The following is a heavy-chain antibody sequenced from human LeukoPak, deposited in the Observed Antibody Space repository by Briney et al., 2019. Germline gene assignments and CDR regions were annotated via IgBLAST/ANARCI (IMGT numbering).Heavy chain of an antibody. CDR2: IYSAGNT. D-gene: IGHD4/OR15-4a*01. CDR3: ATANW. J-gene: IGHJ4*02. Sequence: GGSLRLSCAASGFTVNSYYMSWVRQAPGRGLEWISVIYSAGNTYYADSVMGRFTISRDISKNTLYLQMDSLRAGDTAIYYCATANWWGQGTLVTVSS. CDR1: GFTVNSYY. V-gene: IGHV3-53*01.